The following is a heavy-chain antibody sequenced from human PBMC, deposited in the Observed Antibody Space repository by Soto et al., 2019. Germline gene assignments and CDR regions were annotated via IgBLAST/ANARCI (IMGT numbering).Heavy chain of an antibody. D-gene: IGHD3-22*01. CDR2: IYYSGTT. CDR1: GASITHNY. Sequence: PSETLSLTCTASGASITHNYWSWIRQSPGKGLEWIGYIYYSGTTNYNPSLESLVNIWRDTSKNQFSLKLNSVTAADTAVYYCVRRVYDSSGYYRYICFEHWGYGTLVTDSS. J-gene: IGHJ4*01. CDR3: VRRVYDSSGYYRYICFEH. V-gene: IGHV4-59*01.